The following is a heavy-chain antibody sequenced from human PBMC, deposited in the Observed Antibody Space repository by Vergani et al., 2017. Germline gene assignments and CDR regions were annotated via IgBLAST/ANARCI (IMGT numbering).Heavy chain of an antibody. CDR3: ARASGTRYGAFDI. CDR1: GFTFSSYS. D-gene: IGHD1-14*01. Sequence: EVQLVESGGGLVQPGGSLRLSCAASGFTFSSYSMNWVRQAQGKGLEWVSYISSSSSTIYYADSVKGRFTISRDNAKNSLYLQMNSLRAEDTAVYYCARASGTRYGAFDIWGQGTMVTVSS. V-gene: IGHV3-48*04. CDR2: ISSSSSTI. J-gene: IGHJ3*02.